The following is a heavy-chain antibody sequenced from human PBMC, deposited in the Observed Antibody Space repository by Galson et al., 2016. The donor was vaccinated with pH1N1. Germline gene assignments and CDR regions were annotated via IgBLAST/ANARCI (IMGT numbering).Heavy chain of an antibody. CDR1: GFLFSGYT. CDR3: EREPYFPPYFDN. V-gene: IGHV3-21*01. D-gene: IGHD2-21*01. J-gene: IGHJ4*02. Sequence: SLRLSCAASGFLFSGYTMNWIRQAPGKGPEWVSSISSTGRNIYSADSLKGRFTISRDNAKNSLYLRISNLRVEDTAVYYCEREPYFPPYFDNWGQGTLVTVSA. CDR2: ISSTGRNI.